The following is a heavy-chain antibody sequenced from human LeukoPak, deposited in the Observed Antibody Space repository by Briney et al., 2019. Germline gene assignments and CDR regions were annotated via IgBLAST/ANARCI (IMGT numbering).Heavy chain of an antibody. Sequence: GGSLRLSCAASGFTFTTYVMTWVPHAPRKGLECVSSIGGGGDDINYADSVKGRFTISRDNSKNTLYLQMNSLRVEDTAVYYCVVQAEGLKRPWDHWGQGTLVTVSS. J-gene: IGHJ4*02. CDR1: GFTFTTYV. V-gene: IGHV3-23*01. CDR2: IGGGGDDI. CDR3: VVQAEGLKRPWDH.